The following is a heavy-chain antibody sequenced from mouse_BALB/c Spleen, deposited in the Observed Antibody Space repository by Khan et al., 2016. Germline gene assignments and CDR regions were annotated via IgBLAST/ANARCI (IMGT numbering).Heavy chain of an antibody. V-gene: IGHV3-2*02. CDR3: ARTARIKY. J-gene: IGHJ2*01. CDR1: GYSITSGYG. D-gene: IGHD1-2*01. Sequence: EVQLQESGPGLVKPSQSLSLTCTVTGYSITSGYGWNWIRQFPGNKLEWMGYISYSGSTNHNPSLKSRISITRDTSKNQFFLQLNSMTTEDTATYYCARTARIKYWGQGTTLTVSS. CDR2: ISYSGST.